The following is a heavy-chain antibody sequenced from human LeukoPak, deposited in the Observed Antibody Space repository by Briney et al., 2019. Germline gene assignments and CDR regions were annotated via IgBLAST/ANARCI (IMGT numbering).Heavy chain of an antibody. V-gene: IGHV3-23*01. D-gene: IGHD2-2*01. CDR1: GFSFSSYT. CDR3: AKDLGYCSSFSCPFDY. Sequence: GGSLRLSCAVSGFSFSSYTMSWVRQAPGKGLEWVSVISGSGGSTYYADCVKGRFTISRDNSKNTLFLQMNSLRAEDTAVYYCAKDLGYCSSFSCPFDYWGQGTLVTVSS. CDR2: ISGSGGST. J-gene: IGHJ4*02.